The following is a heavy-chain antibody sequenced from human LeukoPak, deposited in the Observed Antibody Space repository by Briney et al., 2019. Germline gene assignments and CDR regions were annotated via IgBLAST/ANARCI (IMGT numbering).Heavy chain of an antibody. CDR3: ARVEEPQQLAINLDY. Sequence: GASVKVSCKASGYTFTSYGISWVRQAPGQGLEWMGWISAYNGNTNYAQKLQGRVTMTTDTSTSTAYMELRSLRSDDTAVYYCARVEEPQQLAINLDYWGQGTLVTVSS. D-gene: IGHD6-13*01. V-gene: IGHV1-18*01. CDR2: ISAYNGNT. CDR1: GYTFTSYG. J-gene: IGHJ4*02.